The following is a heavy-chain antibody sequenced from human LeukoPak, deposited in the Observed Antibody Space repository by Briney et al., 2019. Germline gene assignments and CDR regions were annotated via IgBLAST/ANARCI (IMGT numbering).Heavy chain of an antibody. CDR1: GGSISSGGYS. Sequence: SQTLSFTCAVSGGSISSGGYSWSWIRQPPGKGLEWIGYIYHSGSTYYNPSLKSRVTISVDRSKNQFSLKLSSVTAADTAVYYCARMTTVTEGLDYWGQGTLVTVSS. CDR3: ARMTTVTEGLDY. V-gene: IGHV4-30-2*01. J-gene: IGHJ4*02. D-gene: IGHD4-17*01. CDR2: IYHSGST.